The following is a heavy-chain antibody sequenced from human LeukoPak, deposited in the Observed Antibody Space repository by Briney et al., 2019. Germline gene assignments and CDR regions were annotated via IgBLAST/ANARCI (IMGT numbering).Heavy chain of an antibody. CDR3: ASGTRIAVAGDYSYSGMAV. CDR1: GYTFTSYY. V-gene: IGHV1-46*01. J-gene: IGHJ6*04. Sequence: ASVKVSCKASGYTFTSYYMHWVRQAPGQGLEWMGIINPSGGSTSYAQKFQGRVTMTRDTSTSTVYMELSSLRSEDTAVYYCASGTRIAVAGDYSYSGMAVWGKGTTVTVSS. CDR2: INPSGGST. D-gene: IGHD6-19*01.